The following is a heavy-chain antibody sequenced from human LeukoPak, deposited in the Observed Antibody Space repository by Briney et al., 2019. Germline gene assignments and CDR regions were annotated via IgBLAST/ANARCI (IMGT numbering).Heavy chain of an antibody. CDR1: GGSISSGGYY. CDR2: IYYSGST. Sequence: SETLSLTCTVSGGSISSGGYYWSWIRQHPGKGLEWIGYIYYSGSTYYNPSLKSRVTISVDTSKNQFSLKLSSVTAADTAVYYCARTVDCSSTSCYELGYYYYYGMDVWGQGTTVTVS. J-gene: IGHJ6*02. V-gene: IGHV4-31*03. D-gene: IGHD2-2*01. CDR3: ARTVDCSSTSCYELGYYYYYGMDV.